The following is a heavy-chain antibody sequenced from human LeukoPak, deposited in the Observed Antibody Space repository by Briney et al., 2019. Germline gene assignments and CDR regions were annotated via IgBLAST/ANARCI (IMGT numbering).Heavy chain of an antibody. CDR3: ARDLTMEYYYGMDV. Sequence: SETLSLTCTVSGGSIRSYYWSWIRQPPGKGLEWIGYIYYSGSTSYNPSLKSRVTISVDTSKNQFSLKLSSVTAADTAVYYCARDLTMEYYYGMDVWGQGTTVTVSS. D-gene: IGHD1/OR15-1a*01. V-gene: IGHV4-59*01. CDR2: IYYSGST. CDR1: GGSIRSYY. J-gene: IGHJ6*02.